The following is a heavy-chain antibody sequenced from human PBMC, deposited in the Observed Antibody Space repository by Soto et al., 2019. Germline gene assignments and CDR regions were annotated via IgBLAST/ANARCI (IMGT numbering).Heavy chain of an antibody. CDR2: ISCNSVSI. CDR3: AKARYCSSTSCYSFDY. D-gene: IGHD2-2*01. CDR1: GFTFDDYA. J-gene: IGHJ4*02. Sequence: GGSLRLSCAASGFTFDDYAMHWVRQAPGKGLEWVSGISCNSVSIGYADSVKGRFTISRENAKNSLYLQMNSLRAEDAALYYCAKARYCSSTSCYSFDYWGQGTMVTVSS. V-gene: IGHV3-9*01.